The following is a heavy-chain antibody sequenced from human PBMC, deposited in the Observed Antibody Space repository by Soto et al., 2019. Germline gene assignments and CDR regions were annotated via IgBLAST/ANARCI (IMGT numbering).Heavy chain of an antibody. CDR2: ISWNSGSI. Sequence: GGSLRLSCAASGFTFDDYAMHWVRQAPGKGLEWVSGISWNSGSIGYADSVKGRFTISRDNAKNSLYLQMNSLRAEDTALYYCAKDPEPGIAVAGYDYWGQGTLVTVSS. J-gene: IGHJ4*02. D-gene: IGHD6-19*01. CDR3: AKDPEPGIAVAGYDY. V-gene: IGHV3-9*01. CDR1: GFTFDDYA.